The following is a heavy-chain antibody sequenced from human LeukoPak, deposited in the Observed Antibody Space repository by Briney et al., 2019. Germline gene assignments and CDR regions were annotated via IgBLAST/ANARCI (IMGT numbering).Heavy chain of an antibody. CDR3: ARGQRVVTSYYFDY. D-gene: IGHD4-23*01. Sequence: SETLSLTCAVYGGSFSGYCWSWIRQPPGKGLEWIGEINHSGSTNYNPSLKSRVTISVDTSKNQFSLKLSSVTAADTAVYYCARGQRVVTSYYFDYWGQGTLVTVSS. J-gene: IGHJ4*02. CDR1: GGSFSGYC. CDR2: INHSGST. V-gene: IGHV4-34*01.